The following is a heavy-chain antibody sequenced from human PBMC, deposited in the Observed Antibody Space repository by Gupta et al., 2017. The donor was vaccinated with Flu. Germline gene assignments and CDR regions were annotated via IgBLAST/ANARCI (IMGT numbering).Heavy chain of an antibody. CDR3: AKDQFAVYAISEFGDTGFDMDV. V-gene: IGHV3-30*18. D-gene: IGHD2-8*01. J-gene: IGHJ6*03. Sequence: RQAPGKGLEWVTIISYDGSNKYYADSVKGRFTISRDNSKNTLYLQMNSLRAEDTAVYYCAKDQFAVYAISEFGDTGFDMDVWGKGTTVTVSS. CDR2: ISYDGSNK.